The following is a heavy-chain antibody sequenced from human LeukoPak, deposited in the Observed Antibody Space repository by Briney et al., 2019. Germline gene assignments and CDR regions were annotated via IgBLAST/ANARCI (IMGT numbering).Heavy chain of an antibody. CDR2: INPSGGST. CDR3: ARGGWELLLYYFDY. J-gene: IGHJ4*02. V-gene: IGHV1-46*01. CDR1: GYTFTSYY. D-gene: IGHD1-26*01. Sequence: GASAKVSCKASGYTFTSYYMHWVRQAPGQGLEWMGIINPSGGSTSYAQKFQGRVTMTRDMSTSTAYMELSSLRSEDMAVYYCARGGWELLLYYFDYWGQGTLVTVSS.